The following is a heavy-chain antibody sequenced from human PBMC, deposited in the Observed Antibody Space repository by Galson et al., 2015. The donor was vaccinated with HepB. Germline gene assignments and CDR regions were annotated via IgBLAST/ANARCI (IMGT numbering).Heavy chain of an antibody. CDR1: GGTFSSYA. CDR2: IIPIFGTA. Sequence: SVKVSCKASGGTFSSYAISWVRQAPGQGLEWMGGIIPIFGTANYAQKFQGRVTITADESTSTAYMGLSSLRSEDTAVYYCASTYCSSTSCWGPFDYWGQGTLVTVSS. CDR3: ASTYCSSTSCWGPFDY. J-gene: IGHJ4*02. D-gene: IGHD2-2*01. V-gene: IGHV1-69*13.